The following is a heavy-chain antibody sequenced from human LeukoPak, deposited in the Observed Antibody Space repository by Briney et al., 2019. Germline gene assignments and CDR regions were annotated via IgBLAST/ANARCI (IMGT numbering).Heavy chain of an antibody. Sequence: ASVKVSCKASGYTFTSYAMNWARQAPGQGLEWMGWINTNTGNPTYAQGFTGRFVFSLDTSVSTAYLQISSLKAEDTAVYYCARPRTVVGAPHFDYWGQGTLVTVSS. J-gene: IGHJ4*02. CDR3: ARPRTVVGAPHFDY. D-gene: IGHD1-26*01. V-gene: IGHV7-4-1*02. CDR2: INTNTGNP. CDR1: GYTFTSYA.